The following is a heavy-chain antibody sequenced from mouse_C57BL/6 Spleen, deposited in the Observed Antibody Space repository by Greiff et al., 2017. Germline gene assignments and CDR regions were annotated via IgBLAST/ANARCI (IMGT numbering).Heavy chain of an antibody. J-gene: IGHJ3*01. D-gene: IGHD4-1*01. CDR2: IRLKSDNYAT. CDR3: TVLWDVNAY. CDR1: GFTFSNYW. Sequence: EVKLVESGGGLVQPGGSMKLSCVASGFTFSNYWMNWVRQSPEKGLEWVAQIRLKSDNYATHYAESVKGRFTISRDDYKSSVYLQMTNLRAEDTGIYYCTVLWDVNAYWGQGTLVTVSA. V-gene: IGHV6-3*01.